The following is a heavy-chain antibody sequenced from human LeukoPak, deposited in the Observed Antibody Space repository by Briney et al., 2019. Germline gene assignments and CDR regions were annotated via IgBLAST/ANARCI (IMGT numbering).Heavy chain of an antibody. Sequence: GGSLRLSCVASRFTFSDYYMSWIRQAPGKGLEWVSYISSSGSTIYYADSVKGRFTLSRDNAKNSLYLQMNSLRAEDTAVYYCARDAMITFGANWFDPWGQGTLVTVSA. D-gene: IGHD3-16*01. V-gene: IGHV3-11*04. CDR1: RFTFSDYY. CDR3: ARDAMITFGANWFDP. CDR2: ISSSGSTI. J-gene: IGHJ5*02.